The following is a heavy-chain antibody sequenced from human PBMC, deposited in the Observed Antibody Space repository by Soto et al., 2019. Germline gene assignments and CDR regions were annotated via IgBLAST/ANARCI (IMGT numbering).Heavy chain of an antibody. CDR3: ARTVGWLDP. CDR2: TYYRSKWYK. CDR1: GDSVSSNSAA. Sequence: SQTLSRTCAISGDSVSSNSAAWNWIRQSPSRGLEWLGRTYYRSKWYKEYAASGKSLITINPDTSKNQCSLQLNSVSPEDTAVYYCARTVGWLDPWGQGSRVTVSS. J-gene: IGHJ5*02. D-gene: IGHD1-26*01. V-gene: IGHV6-1*01.